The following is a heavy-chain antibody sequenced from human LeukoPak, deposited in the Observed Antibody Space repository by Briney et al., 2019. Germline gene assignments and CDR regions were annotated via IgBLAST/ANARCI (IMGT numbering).Heavy chain of an antibody. Sequence: ASVKVSCNASGYTFTGYYMHGVRQAPGQGLEWMGWINPNSGGTNYAQKFQGRVTMTRDTSISTAYMELSRLRSDDTAVYYCARYRNYYDSSGYYYVEYFQHWGQGTLVTVSS. CDR2: INPNSGGT. CDR1: GYTFTGYY. CDR3: ARYRNYYDSSGYYYVEYFQH. J-gene: IGHJ1*01. D-gene: IGHD3-22*01. V-gene: IGHV1-2*02.